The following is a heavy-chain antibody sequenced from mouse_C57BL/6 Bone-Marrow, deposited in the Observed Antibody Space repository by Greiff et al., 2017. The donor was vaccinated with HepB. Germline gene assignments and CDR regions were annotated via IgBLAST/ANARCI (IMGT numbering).Heavy chain of an antibody. Sequence: EVKVVESGGGLVQPGGSLSLSCAASGFTFTDYYMSWVRQPPGKALEWLGFIRNKANGYTTEYSASVKGRFTISRDNSQSILYLQMNALRAEDSATYYCARSIRYGSSAWFAYWGQGTLVTVSA. J-gene: IGHJ3*01. CDR2: IRNKANGYTT. CDR1: GFTFTDYY. CDR3: ARSIRYGSSAWFAY. V-gene: IGHV7-3*01. D-gene: IGHD1-1*01.